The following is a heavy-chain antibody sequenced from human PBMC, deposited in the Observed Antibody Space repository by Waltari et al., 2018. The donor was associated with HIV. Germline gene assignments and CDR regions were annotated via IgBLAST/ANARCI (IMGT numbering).Heavy chain of an antibody. Sequence: EVQLVESGGGLVQPGRSLRLSCTASGFTFGDYAMSWFRQAPGKGLEWVGFIRSKAYGGTTEYAASVKGRFTISRDDSKSIAYLQMNSLKTEDTAVYYCTRDRYNWNDENYYYYYGMDVWGQGTTVTVSS. D-gene: IGHD1-20*01. J-gene: IGHJ6*02. CDR3: TRDRYNWNDENYYYYYGMDV. CDR2: IRSKAYGGTT. V-gene: IGHV3-49*03. CDR1: GFTFGDYA.